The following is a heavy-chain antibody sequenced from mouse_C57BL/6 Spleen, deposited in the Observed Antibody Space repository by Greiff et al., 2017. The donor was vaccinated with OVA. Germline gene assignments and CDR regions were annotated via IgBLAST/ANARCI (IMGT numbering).Heavy chain of an antibody. CDR1: GYTFTGYW. V-gene: IGHV1-9*01. Sequence: QVQLQQSGAELMKPGASVKLSCKATGYTFTGYWIEWVKQRPGHGLEWIGEILPGSGSTNYTEQFKGKATFTADTSSNTAYMQLSSLTAEDSAISYCARWGLLLFAYWGQGTLVTVSA. J-gene: IGHJ3*01. CDR3: ARWGLLLFAY. CDR2: ILPGSGST. D-gene: IGHD2-3*01.